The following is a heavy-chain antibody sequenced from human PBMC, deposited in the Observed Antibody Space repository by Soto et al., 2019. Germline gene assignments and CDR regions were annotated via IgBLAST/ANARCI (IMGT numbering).Heavy chain of an antibody. D-gene: IGHD3-10*01. V-gene: IGHV1-46*01. CDR3: ARALNLRFGEFLLVDY. CDR1: GYTLTSYY. J-gene: IGHJ4*02. Sequence: ASVKVSCKASGYTLTSYYMHWVRQAPGQGLEWMGMINPSGGSTSYAPKFQDRVTMTRDTSASTVYMELSSLRSEDTAVYYCARALNLRFGEFLLVDYWGQGTLVTVSS. CDR2: INPSGGST.